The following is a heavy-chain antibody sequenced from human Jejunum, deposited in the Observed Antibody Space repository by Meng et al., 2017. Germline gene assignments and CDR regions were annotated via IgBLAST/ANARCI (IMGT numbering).Heavy chain of an antibody. Sequence: GESLKISCKGSGYTFTSYWIAWVRQMPGRGLEWMGIIYPGDSDTRYSPSFQGQFTISADKSISTAYLQWSSLKASDTAMYYCARGTCSSLDLWGQGTLVTVSS. J-gene: IGHJ4*02. V-gene: IGHV5-51*01. CDR1: GYTFTSYW. CDR3: ARGTCSSLDL. D-gene: IGHD3-10*01. CDR2: IYPGDSDT.